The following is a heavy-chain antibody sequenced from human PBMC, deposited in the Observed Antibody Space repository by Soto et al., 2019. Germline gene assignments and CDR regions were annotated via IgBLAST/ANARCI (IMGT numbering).Heavy chain of an antibody. CDR1: GLTFSDYY. CDR2: ISSSAGTI. D-gene: IGHD6-19*01. V-gene: IGHV3-11*04. Sequence: GGSLRLSCAASGLTFSDYYMTWIRQAPGKGLEWVSYISSSAGTISYADSVKGRFTISRDNSKNSVYLQMNSLRAEDTAVYYCAKSIAVAPGWLDPWGQGTVVTVSS. CDR3: AKSIAVAPGWLDP. J-gene: IGHJ5*02.